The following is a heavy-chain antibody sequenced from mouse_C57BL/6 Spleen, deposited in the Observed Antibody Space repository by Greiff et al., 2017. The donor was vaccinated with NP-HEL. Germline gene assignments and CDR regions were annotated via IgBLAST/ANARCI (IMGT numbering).Heavy chain of an antibody. Sequence: VQLPQPGAELVMPGASVKLSCKASGYTFTSYWMHWVKQRPGRGLDWIGEIDPSDSYTNYHQKFKGKSTLTVDKSSSPAYLQLSSLTSEDSAVYYCARRYYDYDGGSYYFDYWGQGTTLTVSS. CDR3: ARRYYDYDGGSYYFDY. J-gene: IGHJ2*01. CDR1: GYTFTSYW. V-gene: IGHV1-69*01. D-gene: IGHD2-4*01. CDR2: IDPSDSYT.